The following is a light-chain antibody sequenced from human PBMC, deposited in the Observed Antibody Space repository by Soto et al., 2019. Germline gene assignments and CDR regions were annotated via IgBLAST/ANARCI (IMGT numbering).Light chain of an antibody. CDR3: SSYTGSSTYVV. J-gene: IGLJ2*01. V-gene: IGLV2-14*01. CDR2: DVS. CDR1: SSDVGGYNY. Sequence: QSVLTQPASVSGSPGQSITISCTGTSSDVGGYNYVSWYQQHPGKTPKLMIYDVSNRPSGVSNRFSGSKSGNTASLTISGLQAADEDDYYCSSYTGSSTYVVFGGGTKLTVL.